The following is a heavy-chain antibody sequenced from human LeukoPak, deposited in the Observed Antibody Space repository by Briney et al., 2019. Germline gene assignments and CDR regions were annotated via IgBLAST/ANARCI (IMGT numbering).Heavy chain of an antibody. CDR1: GGSFSGYY. D-gene: IGHD1-7*01. CDR2: INHSGST. J-gene: IGHJ5*02. CDR3: ARGGNLNYGGRYDR. V-gene: IGHV4-34*01. Sequence: SETLSLTCGVYGGSFSGYYWSWIRQPPGKGLEWMGEINHSGSTNHNPSLKSRVTISVDTSKHKFSLKQTTVPAADAAVFYCARGGNLNYGGRYDRWGQGTLVTVSA.